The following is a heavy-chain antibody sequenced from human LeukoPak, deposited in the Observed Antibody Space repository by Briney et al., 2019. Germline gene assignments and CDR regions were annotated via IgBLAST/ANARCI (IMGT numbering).Heavy chain of an antibody. CDR3: ARHLSGTTTAHYFDL. J-gene: IGHJ4*02. CDR2: VYFSGSS. Sequence: SETLSLTCTVSGASFSSGRNYWGWVSQSTGKGLEWIASVYFSGSSQYNPSLVSRAFISVDSSKNQVSLRLDSVTAADSAVYHCARHLSGTTTAHYFDLWGQGTLVTVSS. V-gene: IGHV4-39*01. CDR1: GASFSSGRNY. D-gene: IGHD4-17*01.